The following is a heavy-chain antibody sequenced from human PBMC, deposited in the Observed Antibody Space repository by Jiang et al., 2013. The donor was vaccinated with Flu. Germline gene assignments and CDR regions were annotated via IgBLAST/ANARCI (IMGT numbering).Heavy chain of an antibody. CDR1: GGSVSSYSYY. Sequence: GSGLVKPSATLSLTCTVSGGSVSSYSYYWGWIRQPPGKGLEWIGNIYQSGTTYFNPSLKSRATISIDTSRNQFSLKLNSVTAADTAVYYCARDQDTVVFPSASDYWYFDLWGRGTLVTVSS. CDR3: ARDQDTVVFPSASDYWYFDL. V-gene: IGHV4-39*07. J-gene: IGHJ2*01. CDR2: IYQSGTT. D-gene: IGHD2-21*01.